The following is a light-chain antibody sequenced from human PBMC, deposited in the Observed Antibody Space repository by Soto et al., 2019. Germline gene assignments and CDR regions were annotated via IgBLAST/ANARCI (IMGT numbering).Light chain of an antibody. CDR1: SSDVGGYNY. CDR3: CSYAGSSYV. J-gene: IGLJ1*01. Sequence: QSVLTQPRSVSGSPGQSVTISCTGTSSDVGGYNYVSWYQQHPGKAPKLMIYDVSKRPSGVPDRFSGSKSGNTASLTISGLKAEHEADYYCCSYAGSSYVFGTGTKVTV. V-gene: IGLV2-11*01. CDR2: DVS.